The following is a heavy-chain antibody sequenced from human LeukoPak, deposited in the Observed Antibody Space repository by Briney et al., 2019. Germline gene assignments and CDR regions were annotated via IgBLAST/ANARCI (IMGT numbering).Heavy chain of an antibody. CDR2: IYDSGST. J-gene: IGHJ6*03. V-gene: IGHV4-59*08. CDR3: ARHGYSFGPYYMDV. Sequence: SETLPLTCSVSGGSISSYYWNWIRQSPGKGLEWIGYIYDSGSTNFNPSLKSRVSISVDTSKNQFSLRLSSVTAADTAVYYCARHGYSFGPYYMDVWGKGTTITVSS. D-gene: IGHD5-18*01. CDR1: GGSISSYY.